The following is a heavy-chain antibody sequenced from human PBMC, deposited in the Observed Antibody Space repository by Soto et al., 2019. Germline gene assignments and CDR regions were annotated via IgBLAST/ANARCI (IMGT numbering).Heavy chain of an antibody. V-gene: IGHV3-48*01. CDR2: ISSSSSTI. D-gene: IGHD1-1*01. J-gene: IGHJ4*02. Sequence: EVQLVESGGGLVQPGGSLRLSCAVSGFTFSSYSMNWGRQAPGKGLEWVSYISSSSSTIYYADSVKGRFTISRDNAKNSLYLQMNSLRAEDTAVYYCTREKSGTTDYWGQGTLVTVSS. CDR1: GFTFSSYS. CDR3: TREKSGTTDY.